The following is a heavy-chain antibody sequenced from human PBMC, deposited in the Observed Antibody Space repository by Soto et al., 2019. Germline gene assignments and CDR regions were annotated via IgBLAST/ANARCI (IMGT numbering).Heavy chain of an antibody. CDR3: ARGGGWLPDL. V-gene: IGHV4-59*01. D-gene: IGHD3-22*01. J-gene: IGHJ4*02. CDR1: GDSMTSYY. Sequence: QVQLQESGPGLVKSSETLSLTCTVSGDSMTSYYWTWIRQSPGKGLEWIGYIYSSGNTNYNPSLNSRVTISVDTSNNQFSLKLTSMTAADSAVYYCARGGGWLPDLWGQGTLVTVST. CDR2: IYSSGNT.